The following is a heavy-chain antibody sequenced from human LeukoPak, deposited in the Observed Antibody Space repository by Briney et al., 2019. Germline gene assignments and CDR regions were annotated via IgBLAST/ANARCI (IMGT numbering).Heavy chain of an antibody. V-gene: IGHV3-48*03. CDR2: ISSSGSTI. CDR1: GFTFGSYE. CDR3: ARVCGGDCYSYYYYYYGMDV. J-gene: IGHJ6*04. D-gene: IGHD2-21*02. Sequence: GGSLRLSCAASGFTFGSYEMNWVRQAPGKGLEWVSYISSSGSTIYYADSVKGRFTISRDNAKNSLYLQMNSLRAEDTAVYYCARVCGGDCYSYYYYYYGMDVWGKGTTVTVSS.